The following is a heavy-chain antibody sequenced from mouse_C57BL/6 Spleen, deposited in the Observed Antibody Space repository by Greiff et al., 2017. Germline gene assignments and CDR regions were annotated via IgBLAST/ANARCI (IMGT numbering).Heavy chain of an antibody. J-gene: IGHJ4*01. D-gene: IGHD2-3*01. CDR2: IYPGDGDT. V-gene: IGHV1-82*01. CDR3: ARREDDGYYDAMDY. Sequence: QVHVKQSGPELVKPGASVKISCKASGYAFSSSWMNWVKQRPGKGLEWIGRIYPGDGDTNYNGKFKGKATLTADKSSSTAYMQLSSLTSEDSAVYFCARREDDGYYDAMDYWGQGTSVTVSS. CDR1: GYAFSSSW.